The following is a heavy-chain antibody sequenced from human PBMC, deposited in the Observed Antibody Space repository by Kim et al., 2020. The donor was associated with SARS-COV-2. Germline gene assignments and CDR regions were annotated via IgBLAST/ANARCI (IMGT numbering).Heavy chain of an antibody. V-gene: IGHV3-73*01. Sequence: GGSLRLSCAASGFTFSGSAMHWVRQASGKGLEWVGRIRSKANSYATAYAASVKGRFTISRDDSKNTAYLQMNSLKTEDTAVYYCTRLYSYGYGIDYWGREPWSPSPQ. J-gene: IGHJ4*02. CDR2: IRSKANSYAT. CDR1: GFTFSGSA. D-gene: IGHD5-18*01. CDR3: TRLYSYGYGIDY.